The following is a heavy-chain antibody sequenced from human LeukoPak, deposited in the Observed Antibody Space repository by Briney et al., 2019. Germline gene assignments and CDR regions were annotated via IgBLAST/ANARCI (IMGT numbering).Heavy chain of an antibody. V-gene: IGHV4-39*01. J-gene: IGHJ4*02. D-gene: IGHD1-7*01. CDR2: IYYNGST. CDR3: ARRGTTSREY. Sequence: SETLSLTCTVSGGSISSSNYYWDWIRQPPGKGLEWIGSIYYNGSTYYNPSLKSRVTISVDTSKNQFSLKLSSVTAPDTAVYFCARRGTTSREYWGQGTLVTVSS. CDR1: GGSISSSNYY.